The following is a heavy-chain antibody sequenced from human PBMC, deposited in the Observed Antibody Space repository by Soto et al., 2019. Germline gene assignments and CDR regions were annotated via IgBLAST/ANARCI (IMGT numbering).Heavy chain of an antibody. J-gene: IGHJ6*02. D-gene: IGHD3-10*01. Sequence: ASVKVSCKASGYTFTSYGISWVRQAPGQGLEWMGWISAYNGNTNYAQKLQGRVTMTTDTSTSTAYMELRSLRSDDTAVYYCASQITMVRHYYYGMDVWGQGTTVTAP. V-gene: IGHV1-18*04. CDR1: GYTFTSYG. CDR3: ASQITMVRHYYYGMDV. CDR2: ISAYNGNT.